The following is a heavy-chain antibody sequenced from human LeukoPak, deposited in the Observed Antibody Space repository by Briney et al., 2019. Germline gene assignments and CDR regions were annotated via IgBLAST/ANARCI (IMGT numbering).Heavy chain of an antibody. J-gene: IGHJ4*02. Sequence: SESLSLTCTVSGGSISSDYWNWIRQPPGKGLQWIGYIYYSGSPNYNPSLKSRVTISVDTSKNQFSLKLSSVTAADTAVYYCARTPASDFTFDYWGQGTLVTVSS. CDR1: GGSISSDY. V-gene: IGHV4-59*08. CDR3: ARTPASDFTFDY. D-gene: IGHD3-3*01. CDR2: IYYSGSP.